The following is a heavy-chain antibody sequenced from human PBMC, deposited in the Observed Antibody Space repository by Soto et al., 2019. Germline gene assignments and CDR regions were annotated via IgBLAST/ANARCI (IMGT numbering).Heavy chain of an antibody. CDR2: IWYDGSNK. J-gene: IGHJ6*02. V-gene: IGHV3-33*01. CDR1: GFTFSSYG. Sequence: XGSLRLSCAASGFTFSSYGMHWVRQAPGKGLEGVAVIWYDGSNKYYADSVKGRFTISRDNSKNTLCLQMNSLRAEDTAVYYCARDGYTGTTSNYYYNYGMGSRGQRATVPVSS. D-gene: IGHD4-17*01. CDR3: ARDGYTGTTSNYYYNYGMGS.